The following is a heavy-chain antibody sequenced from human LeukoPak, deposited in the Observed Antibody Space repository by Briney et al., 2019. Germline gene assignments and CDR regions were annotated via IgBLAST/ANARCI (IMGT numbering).Heavy chain of an antibody. CDR3: ARGGVYVWGSYRYFDY. CDR1: GGSFSGYY. CDR2: INHSGST. Sequence: PSETLSLTCAVYGGSFSGYYWSWIRKPPGKGLEWIGEINHSGSTNYNPSLKSRVTISVDTSKNQFSLKLSSVTAADTAVYYCARGGVYVWGSYRYFDYWGQGTLVTVSS. D-gene: IGHD3-16*02. V-gene: IGHV4-34*01. J-gene: IGHJ4*02.